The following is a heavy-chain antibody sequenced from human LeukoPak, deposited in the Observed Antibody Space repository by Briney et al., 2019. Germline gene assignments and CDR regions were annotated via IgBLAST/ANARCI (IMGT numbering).Heavy chain of an antibody. CDR2: IYYSGST. J-gene: IGHJ4*02. D-gene: IGHD3-22*01. Sequence: SETLSLTCTVSGGSISSYYWSWIRQPPGKGLEWIGYIYYSGSTNYNPSLKSRATISVDTSKNQFSLKLSSVTAADTAVYYCARLGGDYYDNSSLNYWGQGTLVTVSS. CDR3: ARLGGDYYDNSSLNY. CDR1: GGSISSYY. V-gene: IGHV4-59*08.